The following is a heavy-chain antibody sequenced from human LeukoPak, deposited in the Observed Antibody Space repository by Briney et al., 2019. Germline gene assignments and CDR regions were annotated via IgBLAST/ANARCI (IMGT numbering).Heavy chain of an antibody. CDR1: GFTFTSYW. CDR3: ARDRAGNVFDY. Sequence: GRSLSLSCALSGFTFTSYWMYWVRQAAGKGLVSVSGINTDGSSTHYADSVKGRFTISRDNAKNTLYLQMNSLRAEDTAVYYCARDRAGNVFDYWGQGTLVTVSS. J-gene: IGHJ4*02. CDR2: INTDGSST. V-gene: IGHV3-74*01. D-gene: IGHD4-23*01.